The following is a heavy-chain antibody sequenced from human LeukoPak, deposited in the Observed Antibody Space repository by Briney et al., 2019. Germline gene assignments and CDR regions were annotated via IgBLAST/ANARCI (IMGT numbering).Heavy chain of an antibody. V-gene: IGHV5-51*01. CDR2: IYPGDSDT. D-gene: IGHD3-10*01. Sequence: GESLKISCKGSGYSFTSYWIGWVRQMPGKGLEWMGIIYPGDSDTRYSPSFQGQVTISADKSISTAYLQWSSLKASDTAMYYCARLGQRLLWFGEFVYWGQGTLVTVSS. CDR3: ARLGQRLLWFGEFVY. J-gene: IGHJ4*02. CDR1: GYSFTSYW.